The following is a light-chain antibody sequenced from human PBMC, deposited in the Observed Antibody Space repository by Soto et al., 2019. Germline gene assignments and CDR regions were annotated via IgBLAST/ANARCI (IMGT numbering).Light chain of an antibody. Sequence: DIQMTQSPSTLSASVGDRVTITCRASQSISNWLAWYQRKPGKAPKLLIYDASNLESGVPSRFSGSGSGTEFTLTISSLQPDDFATYYCQQYDAHFGGGTKVEIK. J-gene: IGKJ4*01. CDR3: QQYDAH. V-gene: IGKV1-5*01. CDR2: DAS. CDR1: QSISNW.